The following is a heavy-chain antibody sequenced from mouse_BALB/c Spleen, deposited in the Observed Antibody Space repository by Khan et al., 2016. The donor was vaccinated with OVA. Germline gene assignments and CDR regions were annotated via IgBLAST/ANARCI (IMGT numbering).Heavy chain of an antibody. D-gene: IGHD1-1*01. Sequence: QVQLQQSGAELVRPGASVTLSCKASGYTFTDYEMHWVKQTPVHGLEWIGAIDPEAGVTAYNQMFKGKATLTADKSSTKAYMELRSLTSEGSAVYDCTSRDYGSRYGFAYWGQGTLVTVSA. CDR2: IDPEAGVT. CDR3: TSRDYGSRYGFAY. J-gene: IGHJ3*01. CDR1: GYTFTDYE. V-gene: IGHV1-15*01.